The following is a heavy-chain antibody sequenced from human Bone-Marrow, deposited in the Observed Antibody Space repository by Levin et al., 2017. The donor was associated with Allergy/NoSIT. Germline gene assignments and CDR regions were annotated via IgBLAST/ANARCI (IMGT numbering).Heavy chain of an antibody. CDR1: GFSFGEHA. V-gene: IGHV3-49*03. CDR2: ITRIFYGGKT. D-gene: IGHD2-21*02. J-gene: IGHJ2*01. Sequence: PTGGSLRLSCAASGFSFGEHAMGWFRQAPGKGLEWVGFITRIFYGGKTQYAASVKGRFSISRSDSKSIVYLQMTRLRSEDTGEYYCTRLHCSGDCYSANWFSDLWGRGTPVTVSS. CDR3: TRLHCSGDCYSANWFSDL.